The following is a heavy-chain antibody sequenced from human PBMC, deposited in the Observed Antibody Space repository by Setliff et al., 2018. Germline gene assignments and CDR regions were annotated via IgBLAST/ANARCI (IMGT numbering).Heavy chain of an antibody. CDR2: IIPVSGTS. D-gene: IGHD4-17*01. Sequence: SVKVSCKASGYSLSPYGISWVRQAPGQGLQWMGGIIPVSGTSKFARTFEDRVTFTSDESTNEVFMELTSLTSEDTGVYFCAREADGGERFVRFDPWGQGTLVTVSS. J-gene: IGHJ5*02. CDR1: GYSLSPYG. V-gene: IGHV1-69*13. CDR3: AREADGGERFVRFDP.